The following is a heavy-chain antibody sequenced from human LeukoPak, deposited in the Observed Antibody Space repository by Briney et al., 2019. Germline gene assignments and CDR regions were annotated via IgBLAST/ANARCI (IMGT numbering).Heavy chain of an antibody. D-gene: IGHD5-24*01. CDR3: ARGGTDGYNLDY. J-gene: IGHJ4*02. Sequence: ASVKVSCKASGYTFTGYYMHWVRQAPGQGLECIGWINPSSGGTNNAQKFQGGVTLTRDTSISTAYMELSRLTSDDTAVYYCARGGTDGYNLDYWGQGTLVTVSS. V-gene: IGHV1-2*02. CDR1: GYTFTGYY. CDR2: INPSSGGT.